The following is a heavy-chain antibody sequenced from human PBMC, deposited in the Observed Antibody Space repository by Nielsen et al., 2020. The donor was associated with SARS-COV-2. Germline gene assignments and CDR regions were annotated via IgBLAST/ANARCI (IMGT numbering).Heavy chain of an antibody. CDR2: FDPEDGET. V-gene: IGHV1-24*01. J-gene: IGHJ5*02. D-gene: IGHD3-3*01. CDR1: GYTLTELS. Sequence: ASVKVSCKVSGYTLTELSMHWVRQAPGKGLEWMGGFDPEDGETIYAQKFQGGVTMTEDTSTDTAYMELSSLRSEDTAAYYCATSTPLVRSAWFDPWGQGTLVTVSS. CDR3: ATSTPLVRSAWFDP.